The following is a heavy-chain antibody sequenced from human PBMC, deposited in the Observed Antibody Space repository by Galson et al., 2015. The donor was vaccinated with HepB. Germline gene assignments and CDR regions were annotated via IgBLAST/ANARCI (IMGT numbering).Heavy chain of an antibody. CDR1: GYTFTSYD. V-gene: IGHV1-8*01. CDR2: MNPNSGNT. Sequence: SVKVSCKASGYTFTSYDINWVRQATGQGLEWMGWMNPNSGNTGYAQKFQGRVTMTRNTSISTAYMELSSLRSEDTAVYYCARVNYDFWSGYSNWFDPWGQGTLVTVSS. J-gene: IGHJ5*02. D-gene: IGHD3-3*01. CDR3: ARVNYDFWSGYSNWFDP.